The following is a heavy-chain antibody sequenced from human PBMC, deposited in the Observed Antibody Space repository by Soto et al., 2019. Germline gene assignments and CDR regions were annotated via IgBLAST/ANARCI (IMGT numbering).Heavy chain of an antibody. D-gene: IGHD2-15*01. CDR2: INPDNGNT. Sequence: QVQLVQSGAEVKKPGASVKISCKASGYTFTRYTRHWVRQAPGQRLEWMGWINPDNGNTKSSQKFQDRVIITRDTSASTAYRDLSGLRSDDTAVYYCARGIATGQLDPWGQGTLVTVSS. J-gene: IGHJ5*02. V-gene: IGHV1-3*01. CDR1: GYTFTRYT. CDR3: ARGIATGQLDP.